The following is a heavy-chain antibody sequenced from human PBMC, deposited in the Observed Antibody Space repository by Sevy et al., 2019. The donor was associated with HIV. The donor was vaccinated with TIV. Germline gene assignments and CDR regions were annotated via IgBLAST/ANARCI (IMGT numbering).Heavy chain of an antibody. V-gene: IGHV1-2*06. CDR2: INPNSGGT. J-gene: IGHJ6*02. Sequence: ASVKVSCKASGYTFTGYYMHWVRQAPGQGLEWMGRINPNSGGTNYAQKFQGRVTMTRDTSISTAYMELSRLRSDDTAVYYCARGYYGFWSGSNHYYYYGMEVWGQGTTVTVSS. CDR1: GYTFTGYY. D-gene: IGHD3-3*01. CDR3: ARGYYGFWSGSNHYYYYGMEV.